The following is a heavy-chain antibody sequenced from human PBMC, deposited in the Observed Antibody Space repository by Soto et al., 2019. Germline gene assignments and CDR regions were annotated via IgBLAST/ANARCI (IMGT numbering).Heavy chain of an antibody. CDR3: ARHTPYYYDSSGYYGPEAFDI. CDR2: IYYSGST. Sequence: SETLSLTCTVSGGSISSRSYYWGWIRQPPGKGLEWIGSIYYSGSTYYNPSLKSRVTLSVDTSKNQFSLKLSSVTAADTAVYYCARHTPYYYDSSGYYGPEAFDIWGQGTMVTVSS. D-gene: IGHD3-22*01. CDR1: GGSISSRSYY. J-gene: IGHJ3*02. V-gene: IGHV4-39*01.